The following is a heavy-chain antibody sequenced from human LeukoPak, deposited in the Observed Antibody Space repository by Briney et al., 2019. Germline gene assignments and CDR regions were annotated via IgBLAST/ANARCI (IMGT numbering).Heavy chain of an antibody. V-gene: IGHV3-15*01. CDR1: GFTFSNAW. J-gene: IGHJ6*02. Sequence: GGSLRLSCAASGFTFSNAWMSWVRQAPGKGLEWVGRIKSKTDGGTTDYAAPVKGRFTISRDDSKNTLYLQMNSLKTEDTAVYYCGKDVLAGGLDVWGQGTTVTVSS. D-gene: IGHD5-24*01. CDR2: IKSKTDGGTT. CDR3: GKDVLAGGLDV.